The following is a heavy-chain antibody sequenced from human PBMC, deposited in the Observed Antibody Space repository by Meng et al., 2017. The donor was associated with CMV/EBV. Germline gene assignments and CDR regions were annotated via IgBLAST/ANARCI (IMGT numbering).Heavy chain of an antibody. V-gene: IGHV3-74*01. CDR2: INSDGSST. Sequence: GESLRLSCVASGFTFSSYWMHWVRQAPGKGLVWVSRINSDGSSTSYADSVKGRFTISRDNAKNTLYLQMNSLRAEDTAVYYCARDALYCGGDCYSDYWGQGTLVTVSS. CDR3: ARDALYCGGDCYSDY. D-gene: IGHD2-21*01. J-gene: IGHJ4*02. CDR1: GFTFSSYW.